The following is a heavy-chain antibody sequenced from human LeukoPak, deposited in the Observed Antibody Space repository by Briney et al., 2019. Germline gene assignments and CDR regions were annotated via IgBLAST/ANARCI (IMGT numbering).Heavy chain of an antibody. CDR1: GGSISSGGYS. CDR3: ATTLGYCGGGSCHN. CDR2: IYHSGST. V-gene: IGHV4-30-2*01. D-gene: IGHD2-15*01. Sequence: PSQTLSLTCAVSGGSISSGGYSWSWIRQPPGKGLEWIGYIYHSGSTYYNPSLKSRVTISVDRSKNQFSLKLSSVTAADTAVYYCATTLGYCGGGSCHNWGQGTLVTVSS. J-gene: IGHJ4*02.